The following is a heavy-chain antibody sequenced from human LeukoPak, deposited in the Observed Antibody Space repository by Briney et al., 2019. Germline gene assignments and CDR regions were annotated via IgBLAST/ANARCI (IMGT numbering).Heavy chain of an antibody. V-gene: IGHV3-74*01. D-gene: IGHD3-22*01. CDR1: GFTFSSYW. CDR2: INSDGSST. J-gene: IGHJ4*02. Sequence: PGGSLRLSCAASGFTFSSYWMHWVRQAPGKGLVWVSRINSDGSSTSYADSVKGRFTISRDNAKNTLYLQMNSLRAEDTAVYYCAREYYYDSSGYYKVLDCWGQGTLVTVSS. CDR3: AREYYYDSSGYYKVLDC.